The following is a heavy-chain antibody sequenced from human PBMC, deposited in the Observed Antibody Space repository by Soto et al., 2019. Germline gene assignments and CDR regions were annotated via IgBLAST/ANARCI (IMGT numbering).Heavy chain of an antibody. CDR1: GLTFNSYA. J-gene: IGHJ3*01. CDR3: WKEIGTRGGGGFDF. D-gene: IGHD1-7*01. V-gene: IGHV3-23*01. CDR2: ISGSGGST. Sequence: GGSMKLSCAASGLTFNSYAMSWVRQAPGKGLEWVSAISGSGGSTYYADSVKGRFTISRDNSKNTLYLQMNSLRAEDTAVYYSWKEIGTRGGGGFDFWGQGKMVPVSS.